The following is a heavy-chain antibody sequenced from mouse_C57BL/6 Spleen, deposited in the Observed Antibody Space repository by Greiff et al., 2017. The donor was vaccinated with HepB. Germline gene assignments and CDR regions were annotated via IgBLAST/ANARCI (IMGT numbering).Heavy chain of an antibody. J-gene: IGHJ2*01. CDR2: IHPNSGST. Sequence: VQLQQPGAELVKPGASVKLSCKASGYTFTSYWMHWVKQRPGQGLEWIGMIHPNSGSTNYNEKFKSKATLTVDKSSSTAYMQLSSLTSEDSAVYYCARIPIYYGNSYFDYWGQGTTLTVSS. CDR1: GYTFTSYW. CDR3: ARIPIYYGNSYFDY. D-gene: IGHD2-1*01. V-gene: IGHV1-64*01.